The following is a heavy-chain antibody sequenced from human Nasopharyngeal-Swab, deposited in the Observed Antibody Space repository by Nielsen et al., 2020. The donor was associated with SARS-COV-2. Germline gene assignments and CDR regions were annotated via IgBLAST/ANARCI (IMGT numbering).Heavy chain of an antibody. CDR2: IYSGGST. D-gene: IGHD6-19*01. Sequence: GESLKISCAASGFTVSSYYMSWVRQAPGKGLEWVSVIYSGGSTYYADSVKGRSTISRDNYKNTLYLQMNSLRAEDTAVYYCSSSPRGPSSWLGGYFDYWGQGTLVTVSS. J-gene: IGHJ4*02. CDR1: GFTVSSYY. V-gene: IGHV3-53*01. CDR3: SSSPRGPSSWLGGYFDY.